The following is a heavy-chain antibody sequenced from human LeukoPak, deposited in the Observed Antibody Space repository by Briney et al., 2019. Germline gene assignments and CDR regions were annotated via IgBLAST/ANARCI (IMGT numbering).Heavy chain of an antibody. CDR3: ASQYSSSWYTGYYYYYGMDV. Sequence: GASVKVSCKASGYTFTSYDVNWVRQATGQGLEWMGWMNPNSGNTGYAQKFQGRVTMTRNTSISTAYMELSSLRSEDTAVYYCASQYSSSWYTGYYYYYGMDVWGQGTTVTVSS. J-gene: IGHJ6*02. V-gene: IGHV1-8*01. CDR1: GYTFTSYD. D-gene: IGHD6-13*01. CDR2: MNPNSGNT.